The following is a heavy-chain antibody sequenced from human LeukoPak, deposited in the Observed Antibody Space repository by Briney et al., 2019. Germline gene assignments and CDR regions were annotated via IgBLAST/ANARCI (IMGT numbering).Heavy chain of an antibody. V-gene: IGHV3-64*01. CDR3: ARGYYDSSGYYYVPRGAFDI. CDR1: GFTFSSYA. Sequence: GGSLRLSCAASGFTFSSYAMHWVRQAPGKGPEYVSAISSNGGSTYYANSVKGRFTISRDNSKNTLYLQMGSLRAEDMAVYYCARGYYDSSGYYYVPRGAFDIWGQGTMVTVSS. D-gene: IGHD3-22*01. CDR2: ISSNGGST. J-gene: IGHJ3*02.